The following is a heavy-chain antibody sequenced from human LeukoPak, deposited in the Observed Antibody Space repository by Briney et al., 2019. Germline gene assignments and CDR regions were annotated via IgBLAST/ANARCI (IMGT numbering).Heavy chain of an antibody. V-gene: IGHV4-34*01. J-gene: IGHJ4*02. Sequence: SETLSLTCAVYGGSFSGYYWSWIRQPPGKGPEWIGEINHSGSTNYNPSLKSRVTISVDTSKNQFSLKLSSVTAADTAVYYCARGVMVRGGDFDYWGQGTLVTVSS. CDR1: GGSFSGYY. CDR3: ARGVMVRGGDFDY. CDR2: INHSGST. D-gene: IGHD3-10*01.